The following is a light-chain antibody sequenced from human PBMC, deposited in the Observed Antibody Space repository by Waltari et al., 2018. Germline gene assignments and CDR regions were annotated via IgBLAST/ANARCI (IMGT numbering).Light chain of an antibody. CDR3: QSADSSGTYSVV. Sequence: SYDLPHPPSVPVSPGQPARITGPGDAWPRQKVFWYQQKPGQAPVLVIYKDSERPSGIPERFSGSSSGTTVTLTISGVQAEDEADYYCQSADSSGTYSVVFGGGTKLTVL. CDR2: KDS. CDR1: AWPRQK. J-gene: IGLJ2*01. V-gene: IGLV3-25*03.